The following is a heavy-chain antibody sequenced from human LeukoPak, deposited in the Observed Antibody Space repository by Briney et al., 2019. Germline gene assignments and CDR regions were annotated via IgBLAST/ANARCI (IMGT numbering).Heavy chain of an antibody. CDR3: VKDRELATIRGFFDY. D-gene: IGHD5-24*01. J-gene: IGHJ4*02. V-gene: IGHV3-23*01. CDR2: ISGTADAT. Sequence: GSLRLSCAASGFTFSSYALSWVRQAPGKGLEWVSSISGTADATYCAESVKGRFTISRDNSKNTLYLQMNSLRAEDTAVYYCVKDRELATIRGFFDYWGQGALVTVSS. CDR1: GFTFSSYA.